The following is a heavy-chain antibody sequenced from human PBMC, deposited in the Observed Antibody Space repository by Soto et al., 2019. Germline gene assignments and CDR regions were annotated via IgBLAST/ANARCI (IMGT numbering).Heavy chain of an antibody. CDR2: ISGYNGDT. D-gene: IGHD2-15*01. CDR1: GYTFTTYG. J-gene: IGHJ4*02. CDR3: AREYCRGGSCYDPDF. Sequence: QVQLVQSGAEVKKPGASVKVSCKASGYTFTTYGISWVRQAPGQGLEWMGWISGYNGDTKYAQELQDRVTMTTDTSTSTAYMELRSLRSDDTAVYYCAREYCRGGSCYDPDFWGPGTVVTVSS. V-gene: IGHV1-18*01.